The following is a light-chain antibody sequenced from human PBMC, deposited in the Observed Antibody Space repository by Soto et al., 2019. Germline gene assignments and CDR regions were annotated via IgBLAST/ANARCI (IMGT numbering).Light chain of an antibody. J-gene: IGKJ5*01. V-gene: IGKV3-11*01. CDR3: QQRSNWPPT. CDR1: QSVGSY. CDR2: DAS. Sequence: EIVLTQSPATLSLSPGERATLSCSASQSVGSYLAWHQQKPGQAPRLLLYDASNRATGIPARFSGSGSGTDFTLTISSLEPEDFAVYYCQQRSNWPPTFGQGTRLE.